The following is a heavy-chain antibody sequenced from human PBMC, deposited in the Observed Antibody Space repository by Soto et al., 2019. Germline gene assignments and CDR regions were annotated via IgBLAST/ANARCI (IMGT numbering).Heavy chain of an antibody. Sequence: GESLKISCKGSGYSFANYWITWVRQVPGKGLEWVGRIDPSDSYTKYSPSFQGHVTISHDKSLSTAYLEWSSLKASDTGMYYCAMPYVYDGSGYSRAAFDIWGHGTLVNVSS. CDR3: AMPYVYDGSGYSRAAFDI. J-gene: IGHJ3*02. V-gene: IGHV5-10-1*01. CDR1: GYSFANYW. CDR2: IDPSDSYT. D-gene: IGHD3-22*01.